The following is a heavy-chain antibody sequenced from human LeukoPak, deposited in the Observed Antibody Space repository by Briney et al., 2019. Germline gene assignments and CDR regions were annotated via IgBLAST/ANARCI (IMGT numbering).Heavy chain of an antibody. D-gene: IGHD2-2*01. Sequence: GGSLRLSCAASGFTFSNAWMSWVRQAPGKGREWVGRIKSKTDGGTTDYAAPVKGRFTISRDDSKNTLYLQMNSLKTEDTGVYYWTTKPCRSTSCYYYYGKDVWGKGTTVTGSS. CDR3: TTKPCRSTSCYYYYGKDV. CDR1: GFTFSNAW. CDR2: IKSKTDGGTT. V-gene: IGHV3-15*01. J-gene: IGHJ6*04.